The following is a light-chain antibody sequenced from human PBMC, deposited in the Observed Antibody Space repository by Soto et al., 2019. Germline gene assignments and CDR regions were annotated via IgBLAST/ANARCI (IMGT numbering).Light chain of an antibody. CDR3: QEYDGAPPIT. V-gene: IGKV3-20*01. Sequence: EIVSTQSPDTLSFSPRERATLSCRASQCVRSERLAWYQQKRGQAPTLLIFDASSRASGTPERFSGSGSGTDFTLTISRLEPEDFAVYYCQEYDGAPPITFGLGTRLEIK. CDR2: DAS. CDR1: QCVRSER. J-gene: IGKJ5*01.